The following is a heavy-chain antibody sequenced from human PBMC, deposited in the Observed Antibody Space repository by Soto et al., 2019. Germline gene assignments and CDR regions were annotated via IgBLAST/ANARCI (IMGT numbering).Heavy chain of an antibody. D-gene: IGHD3-16*01. V-gene: IGHV4-34*01. CDR1: GGSFSGYY. Sequence: QVQLQQWGAGLLKPSETLSLTCAVYGGSFSGYYWSWIRQPPGKGLEWIGEINHSGSTNYNPSLKSRVTISVDTSKTQCALKLSSVTAADTAVYYCARGLRRILGKWFDPWGQGTLVTVSS. CDR3: ARGLRRILGKWFDP. CDR2: INHSGST. J-gene: IGHJ5*02.